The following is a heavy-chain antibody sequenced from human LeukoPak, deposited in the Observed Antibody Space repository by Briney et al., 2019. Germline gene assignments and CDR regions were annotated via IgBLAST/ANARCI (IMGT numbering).Heavy chain of an antibody. Sequence: SGPTLVNPTQTLTLTCDFSGFSLNTSAVGGGWIRQPPGKALEWLALIYGTGDERYSPSLKSRLAITKDTSKNQVVLTMTSMDPVDTATYYCAYEPGGRYYYMDVWGKGTTVAVSS. CDR1: GFSLNTSAVG. J-gene: IGHJ6*03. D-gene: IGHD1-14*01. CDR3: AYEPGGRYYYMDV. CDR2: IYGTGDE. V-gene: IGHV2-5*01.